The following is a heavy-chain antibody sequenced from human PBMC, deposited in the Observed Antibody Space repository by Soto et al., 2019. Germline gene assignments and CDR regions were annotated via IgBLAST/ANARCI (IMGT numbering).Heavy chain of an antibody. CDR2: IDNSGST. J-gene: IGHJ4*02. CDR3: ARGGQDFWSGPFDY. Sequence: SETLSLTCTVSGGSISNYFCNWTRQPAGKGLEWIGRIDNSGSTNYNPSLKSRITMSADTSRNQFSLKLNSVTAADTAVYYCARGGQDFWSGPFDYWGQGALVTVPQ. CDR1: GGSISNYF. D-gene: IGHD3-3*01. V-gene: IGHV4-4*07.